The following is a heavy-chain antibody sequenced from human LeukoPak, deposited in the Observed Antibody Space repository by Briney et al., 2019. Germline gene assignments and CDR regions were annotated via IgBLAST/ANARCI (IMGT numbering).Heavy chain of an antibody. V-gene: IGHV3-20*04. CDR3: ARGWDGDYAGYFDS. CDR1: GFTFDDYG. D-gene: IGHD4-17*01. Sequence: GGSLRLSCAASGFTFDDYGMSWVRQVPGKGLEWVSGINWNGGSTGYADSVKGRFTISRDNAKNSLYLQMTSLRAEDTALYYCARGWDGDYAGYFDSWGQGTLVTVSS. CDR2: INWNGGST. J-gene: IGHJ4*02.